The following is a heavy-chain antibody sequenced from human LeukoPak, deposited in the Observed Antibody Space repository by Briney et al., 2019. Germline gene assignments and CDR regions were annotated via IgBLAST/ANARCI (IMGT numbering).Heavy chain of an antibody. CDR2: INPNSGGT. Sequence: ASVKVSCKASGYTFIDYHLHWVRPAPGQGLEWMGWINPNSGGTNYAQKFQGRVTMTRDTSINTAYMELSRVRSDDTAVYYCARDIRPRVESFDYWGLGTLVTVST. V-gene: IGHV1-2*02. CDR1: GYTFIDYH. J-gene: IGHJ4*02. CDR3: ARDIRPRVESFDY. D-gene: IGHD3-3*01.